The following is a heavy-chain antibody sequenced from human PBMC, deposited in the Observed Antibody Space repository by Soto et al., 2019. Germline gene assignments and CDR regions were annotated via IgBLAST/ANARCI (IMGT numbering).Heavy chain of an antibody. D-gene: IGHD1-1*01. Sequence: GGSLRLSCAASGFTFSGYGMHWVRQAPGKWLEWVAVISYDGNNKYYADSVKGRFTISRDNSKNTLYLQMNSLRAEDTAVYYCAKGGRGTYYSYYGMDVWGXGTTVNVSS. CDR1: GFTFSGYG. J-gene: IGHJ6*02. CDR3: AKGGRGTYYSYYGMDV. CDR2: ISYDGNNK. V-gene: IGHV3-30*18.